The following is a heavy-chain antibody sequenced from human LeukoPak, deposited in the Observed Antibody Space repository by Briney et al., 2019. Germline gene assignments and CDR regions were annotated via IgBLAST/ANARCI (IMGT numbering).Heavy chain of an antibody. CDR2: FHPGDDTT. D-gene: IGHD1-26*01. CDR1: GYSLSELS. CDR3: ATEKDLLLDS. J-gene: IGHJ5*01. V-gene: IGHV1-24*01. Sequence: ASVKVSCKVSGYSLSELSTHWVRQAPGQGLEGMGGFHPGDDTTIYAQKFQGRVTMTEDTSTATAYLELSSLRSEATAVYFCATEKDLLLDSWGQGTPVTVSS.